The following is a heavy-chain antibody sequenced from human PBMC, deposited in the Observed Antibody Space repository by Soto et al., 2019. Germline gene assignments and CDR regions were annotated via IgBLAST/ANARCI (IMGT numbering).Heavy chain of an antibody. J-gene: IGHJ5*02. CDR1: GFTFSSYG. Sequence: PGGSLRLSCAASGFTFSSYGMHWVRQAPGKGLEWVAVISYDGSNKYYADSVKGRFTISRDNSKNTLYLQMNSLRAEDTAVYYCAKDATRQWLAPGGGLDPWGQGTLVTVSS. V-gene: IGHV3-30*18. CDR2: ISYDGSNK. D-gene: IGHD6-19*01. CDR3: AKDATRQWLAPGGGLDP.